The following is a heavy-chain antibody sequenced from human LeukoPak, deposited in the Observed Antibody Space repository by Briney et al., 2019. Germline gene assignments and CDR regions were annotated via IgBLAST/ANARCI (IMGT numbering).Heavy chain of an antibody. D-gene: IGHD1-14*01. CDR3: ARGRYESTRLSAYYYYYMDV. V-gene: IGHV4-4*07. CDR2: IYTSGST. Sequence: PSETLSLTCTVFGGSISSYYWSWIRQPAGKGLEWIGRIYTSGSTIYNPSLKSRVTMSVDTSKNQFSLKLSSVTAADTAVYYCARGRYESTRLSAYYYYYMDVWGKGTTVTVSS. J-gene: IGHJ6*03. CDR1: GGSISSYY.